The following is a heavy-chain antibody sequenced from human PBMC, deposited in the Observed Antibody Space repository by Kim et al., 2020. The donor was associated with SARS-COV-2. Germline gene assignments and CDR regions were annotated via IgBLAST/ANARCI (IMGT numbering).Heavy chain of an antibody. CDR1: GGSISSGGYY. CDR3: ARVYYGDYARAYWYFDL. D-gene: IGHD4-17*01. V-gene: IGHV4-31*03. J-gene: IGHJ2*01. Sequence: SETLSLTCTVSGGSISSGGYYWSWIRQHPGKGLEWIGYIYYSGGTYYNPSLKSRVTISVDTSKNQFSLKLSSVTAADTAVYYCARVYYGDYARAYWYFDLWGRGTLVTVSS. CDR2: IYYSGGT.